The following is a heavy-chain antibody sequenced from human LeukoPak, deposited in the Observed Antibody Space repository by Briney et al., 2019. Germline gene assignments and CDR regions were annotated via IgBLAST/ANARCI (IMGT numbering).Heavy chain of an antibody. Sequence: GGSLRLSCAASGFTFSNYAMNWVRQAPGEGLEWVSGISGSGGSTYYADSVKGRFTISRDNSKKTLYLQMNSLRAEDTAVYYCTRNSGWYGLSWGQGTLVTVSS. D-gene: IGHD6-19*01. J-gene: IGHJ1*01. CDR3: TRNSGWYGLS. V-gene: IGHV3-23*01. CDR1: GFTFSNYA. CDR2: ISGSGGST.